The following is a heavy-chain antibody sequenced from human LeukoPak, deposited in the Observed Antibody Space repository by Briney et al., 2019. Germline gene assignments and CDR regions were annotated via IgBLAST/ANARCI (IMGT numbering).Heavy chain of an antibody. CDR1: GGSISSYY. CDR3: ARGYGWEASYYYYYMDV. D-gene: IGHD1-26*01. CDR2: IYYSGST. J-gene: IGHJ6*03. Sequence: PSETLSLTCTVSGGSISSYYWSWIRQPPGKGLEWIGYIYYSGSTNYNPSLKSRVTISVHTSKNQFSLKLRSVTAADTAVYYCARGYGWEASYYYYYMDVWGKGTTVTISS. V-gene: IGHV4-59*01.